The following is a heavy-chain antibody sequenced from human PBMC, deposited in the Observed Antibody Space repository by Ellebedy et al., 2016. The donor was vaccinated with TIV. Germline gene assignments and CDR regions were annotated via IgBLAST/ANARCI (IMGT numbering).Heavy chain of an antibody. CDR3: ARGGSDASGFY. V-gene: IGHV3-9*01. D-gene: IGHD3-10*01. CDR1: GFTFNEYS. CDR2: ISWNSASV. Sequence: GGSLRLXXVASGFTFNEYSMHWVRQAPGKGLEWVSGISWNSASVDYADSVKGRFTISRDNAKNALFLQMNSLRAEDTAMYYCARGGSDASGFYWGQGTLVTVSS. J-gene: IGHJ4*02.